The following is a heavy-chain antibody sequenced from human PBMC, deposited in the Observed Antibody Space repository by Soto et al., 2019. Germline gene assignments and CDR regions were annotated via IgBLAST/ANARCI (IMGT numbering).Heavy chain of an antibody. CDR3: ATHPGGGGY. V-gene: IGHV3-53*01. CDR1: GFTVSNNY. J-gene: IGHJ4*02. D-gene: IGHD3-10*01. Sequence: EVQLVESGGGLIQPGGSLRLSCAVSGFTVSNNYMSWVRQAPGKGLEGVSVIYSGGYTAYGDSVKGRFTISRDNSKNTLFLQIKTPGAADPAVFSGATHPGGGGYWGQGTLVTVSS. CDR2: IYSGGYT.